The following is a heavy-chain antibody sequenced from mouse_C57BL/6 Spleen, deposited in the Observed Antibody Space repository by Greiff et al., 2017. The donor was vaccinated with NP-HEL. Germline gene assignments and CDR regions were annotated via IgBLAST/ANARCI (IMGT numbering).Heavy chain of an antibody. Sequence: ESGPGLVKPSQSLSLTCSVTGYSITSGYYWNWIRQFPGNKLEWMGYISYDGSNNYNPSLKNRISITRDTSKNQFFLKLNSVTTEDTATYYCAREDTRGFAYWGQGTLVTVSA. V-gene: IGHV3-6*01. CDR3: AREDTRGFAY. CDR2: ISYDGSN. CDR1: GYSITSGYY. J-gene: IGHJ3*01. D-gene: IGHD3-3*01.